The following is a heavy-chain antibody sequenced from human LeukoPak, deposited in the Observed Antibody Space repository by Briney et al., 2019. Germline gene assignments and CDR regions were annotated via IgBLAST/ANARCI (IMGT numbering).Heavy chain of an antibody. CDR1: GFTFSSYG. V-gene: IGHV3-30*02. Sequence: PGGSLRLSCAASGFTFSSYGMHWVRQAPGKGLEWVAFIRYDGSNKYFADSVKGRFTISRDNSKNTLYLQMNSLRAEDTAVYYCATGNIAVAGDAFDIWGQGTMVTVTS. CDR3: ATGNIAVAGDAFDI. J-gene: IGHJ3*02. CDR2: IRYDGSNK. D-gene: IGHD6-19*01.